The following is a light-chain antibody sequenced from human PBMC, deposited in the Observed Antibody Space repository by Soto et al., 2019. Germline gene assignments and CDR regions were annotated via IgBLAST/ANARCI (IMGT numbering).Light chain of an antibody. CDR1: QAIGTS. CDR2: GAS. J-gene: IGKJ3*01. CDR3: QHYDNLPPFT. V-gene: IGKV1-33*01. Sequence: DIQMTQSPSSLSASVGARVSITCQASQAIGTSLSWLQQKPGRAPKLLIYGASNLETGVSSRFRGSGSGTDFTFTISSLQPEDIATYYCQHYDNLPPFTFGPGTKVDIK.